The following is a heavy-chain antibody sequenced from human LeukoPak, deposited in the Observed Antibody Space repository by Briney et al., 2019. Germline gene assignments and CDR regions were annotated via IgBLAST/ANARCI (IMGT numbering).Heavy chain of an antibody. CDR1: GDSITSGSYH. J-gene: IGHJ4*02. CDR2: IYATGRN. V-gene: IGHV4-61*02. CDR3: AREAHYGDYSLL. Sequence: SETLSLTCTVSGDSITSGSYHWSWVRQPAGKGLEWIGRIYATGRNSHNPSLKSRVTLSLDTSKNQFSLNLTSVTAADTALYYCAREAHYGDYSLLWGQGTLVTVSS. D-gene: IGHD4-17*01.